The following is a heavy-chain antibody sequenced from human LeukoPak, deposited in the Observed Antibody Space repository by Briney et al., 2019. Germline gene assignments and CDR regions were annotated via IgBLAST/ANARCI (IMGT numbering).Heavy chain of an antibody. CDR3: ASTTYYDFWSGYSDMDV. CDR1: GFTFSSYG. D-gene: IGHD3-3*01. V-gene: IGHV3-30*02. CDR2: IRYDGSNK. J-gene: IGHJ6*03. Sequence: PGGSLRLSCAASGFTFSSYGMHWVRQAPGKGLEWVAFIRYDGSNKYYADSVKGRFTISRDNSKNTLYLQMNSLRAEDTAVYYCASTTYYDFWSGYSDMDVWGKGTTVTVSS.